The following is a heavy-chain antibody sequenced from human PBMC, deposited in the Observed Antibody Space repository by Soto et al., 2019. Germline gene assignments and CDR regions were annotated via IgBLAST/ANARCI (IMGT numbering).Heavy chain of an antibody. V-gene: IGHV1-69*06. Sequence: QVRLVQSVAEVKKPGSSVKVSCEAAGGTFSSYAVTWVRQAPGQGLEWMGGIIPIVTTPNYAQKLQGRLTISADKATIESDMELRSLRSADTGVYYCARVGYNFWSRYQYSGMDVWGQWTTVIVSS. D-gene: IGHD3-3*01. J-gene: IGHJ6*02. CDR2: IIPIVTTP. CDR1: GGTFSSYA. CDR3: ARVGYNFWSRYQYSGMDV.